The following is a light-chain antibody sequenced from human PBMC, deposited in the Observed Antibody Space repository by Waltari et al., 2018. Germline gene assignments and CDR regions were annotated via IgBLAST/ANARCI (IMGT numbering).Light chain of an antibody. CDR2: ANN. Sequence: QSVLTQPPSVSGAPGQRITSSCTGSSSNIGAGHDVHWSQHRPGTAPKLLIYANNNRPSGVPDRFSGSESGTSASLAITGLQAEDEADYYCQSYDSSLSGYVFGTGTTVTVL. J-gene: IGLJ1*01. CDR3: QSYDSSLSGYV. CDR1: SSNIGAGHD. V-gene: IGLV1-40*01.